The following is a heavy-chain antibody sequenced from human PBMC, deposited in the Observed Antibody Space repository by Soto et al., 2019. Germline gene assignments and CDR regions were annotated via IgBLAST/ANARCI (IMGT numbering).Heavy chain of an antibody. D-gene: IGHD3-22*01. CDR3: AKGGPYYYYDSSGSHFDY. Sequence: GGALRLSSAASGFTFSSYGMHWVRQAPGKGLEWVAVISYDGSNKYYADSVKGRFTISRENSKNTLYLQMNSLRAEDTAVYYCAKGGPYYYYDSSGSHFDYWGQGTLVTVSS. CDR1: GFTFSSYG. J-gene: IGHJ4*02. V-gene: IGHV3-30*18. CDR2: ISYDGSNK.